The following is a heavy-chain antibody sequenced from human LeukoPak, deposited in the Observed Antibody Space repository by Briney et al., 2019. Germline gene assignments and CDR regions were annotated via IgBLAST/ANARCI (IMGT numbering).Heavy chain of an antibody. CDR2: INTDGSST. V-gene: IGHV3-74*01. J-gene: IGHJ1*01. CDR1: GFTFSSYW. CDR3: ARAETTYYYDSSGLRGAEYFQH. Sequence: PGGSLRLSCAASGFTFSSYWMHWVRQAPGKGLMWVSRINTDGSSTSYADSVKGRFTISRDNAKNTLYLQMNSLRAEDTAVYYCARAETTYYYDSSGLRGAEYFQHWGQGTLVTVSS. D-gene: IGHD3-22*01.